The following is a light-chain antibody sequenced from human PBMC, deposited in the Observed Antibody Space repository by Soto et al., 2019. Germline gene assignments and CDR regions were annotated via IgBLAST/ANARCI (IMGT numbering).Light chain of an antibody. CDR3: CSYGGSSTYV. J-gene: IGLJ1*01. V-gene: IGLV2-23*02. CDR2: EVN. CDR1: SSDVGVYNF. Sequence: QSVLTQPASISGSPGQSITSSCTGTSSDVGVYNFVSWYQQHPGKAPKVLIYEVNKRPSGISNRFSGSKSGNTASLTVSGLQAEDEAYYFCCSYGGSSTYVFGSGTKVTVL.